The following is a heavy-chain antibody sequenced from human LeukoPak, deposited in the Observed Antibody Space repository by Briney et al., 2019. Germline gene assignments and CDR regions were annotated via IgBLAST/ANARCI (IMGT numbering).Heavy chain of an antibody. D-gene: IGHD5-18*01. J-gene: IGHJ4*02. CDR2: IYYSGST. V-gene: IGHV4-39*07. Sequence: PSETLSLTCTVSGGSISSSSYYWGWIRQPPGKGLEWIGSIYYSGSTYYNPSLKSRVTISVDTSKNQFSLKLSSVTAADTAVYYCARDRRYSYGFGYWGQGTLVTVSS. CDR1: GGSISSSSYY. CDR3: ARDRRYSYGFGY.